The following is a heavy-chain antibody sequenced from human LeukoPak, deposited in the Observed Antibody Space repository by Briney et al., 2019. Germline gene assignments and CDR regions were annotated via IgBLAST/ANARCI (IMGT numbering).Heavy chain of an antibody. Sequence: GGSLRLSCAASGFTFSSYEMDWVRQAPGKGLEWVSYISSSGSTIYYADSVKGRFTISRDNAKNSLYLQMNSLRAEDTAVYYCAREGVGGRHHDGGEHYWGQGTLVTVSS. CDR3: AREGVGGRHHDGGEHY. CDR1: GFTFSSYE. CDR2: ISSSGSTI. D-gene: IGHD3-10*01. V-gene: IGHV3-48*03. J-gene: IGHJ4*02.